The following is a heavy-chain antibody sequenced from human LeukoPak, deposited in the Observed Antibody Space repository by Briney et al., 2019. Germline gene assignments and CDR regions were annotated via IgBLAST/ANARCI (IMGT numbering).Heavy chain of an antibody. CDR1: GFTFSNAW. J-gene: IGHJ4*02. V-gene: IGHV3-15*01. D-gene: IGHD3-22*01. Sequence: PGGSLRLSCAASGFTFSNAWMSWVRQAPGKGLEWVGRIKSKTDGGTTDYAAPVKGRFTISRDDSKNTLYMQMNSLKTEDTAVYYCTTDQRNYYDAGLDYWGQGTLVTVSS. CDR2: IKSKTDGGTT. CDR3: TTDQRNYYDAGLDY.